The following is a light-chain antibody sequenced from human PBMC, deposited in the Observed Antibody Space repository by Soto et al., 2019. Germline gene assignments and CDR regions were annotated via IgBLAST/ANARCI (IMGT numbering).Light chain of an antibody. V-gene: IGLV1-40*01. CDR3: QSYDSSLSGSV. CDR1: SSNIGAGYH. Sequence: QSVLTQPPSVSGAPGQRVTISCTGSSSNIGAGYHVHWYQQLPGKAPKLLIYGNSNRPSGVPDRFSGSKSGTSASLAITGLQVEDEAAYSCQSYDSSLSGSVFGGGTKLTVL. CDR2: GNS. J-gene: IGLJ3*02.